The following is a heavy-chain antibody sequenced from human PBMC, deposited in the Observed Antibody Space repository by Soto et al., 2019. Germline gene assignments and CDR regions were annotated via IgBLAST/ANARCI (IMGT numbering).Heavy chain of an antibody. D-gene: IGHD3-10*01. Sequence: SETLSLTCAVSGGSISSSNWWSWVRQPPGKGLEWIGEIYHSGSTNYNPSLKSRVTISVDKSKNQFSLKLSSVTAADTAVYYCARLSDYYGSGSYPYYYYGMDVWGQGTTVNVSS. CDR1: GGSISSSNW. CDR2: IYHSGST. CDR3: ARLSDYYGSGSYPYYYYGMDV. J-gene: IGHJ6*02. V-gene: IGHV4-4*02.